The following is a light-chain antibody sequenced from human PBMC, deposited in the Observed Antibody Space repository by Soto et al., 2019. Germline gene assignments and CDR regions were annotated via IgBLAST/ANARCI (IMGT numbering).Light chain of an antibody. CDR3: QQRSDWPLT. J-gene: IGKJ4*01. CDR2: DAS. CDR1: QSVSSY. Sequence: EIVLTQSPATLSLSPGERVTLSCRASQSVSSYFAWYQQKPGLAPRLLIYDASTRAAGIPARFSGSGSGTDFTLTISSLEPDDFAVYYGQQRSDWPLTFGGGTKVEIK. V-gene: IGKV3-11*01.